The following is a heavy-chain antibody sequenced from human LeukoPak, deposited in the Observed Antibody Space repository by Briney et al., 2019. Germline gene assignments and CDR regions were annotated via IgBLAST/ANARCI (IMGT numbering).Heavy chain of an antibody. Sequence: GGSLRLSCAASGFTFSGYAMSWVRQAPGKGLEWVSAISGNGGSTYYADSVKGRFTISRDNSKNTLYLQMNSLRAEDTAVYYCAKHLRDYYDSSGYYYPYNWFDPWGQGTLVTVSS. CDR2: ISGNGGST. D-gene: IGHD3-22*01. CDR3: AKHLRDYYDSSGYYYPYNWFDP. CDR1: GFTFSGYA. V-gene: IGHV3-23*01. J-gene: IGHJ5*02.